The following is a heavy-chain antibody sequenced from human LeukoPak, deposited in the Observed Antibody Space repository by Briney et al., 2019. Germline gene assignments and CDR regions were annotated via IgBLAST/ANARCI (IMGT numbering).Heavy chain of an antibody. CDR3: ARRLPGSGYSEFDY. J-gene: IGHJ4*02. D-gene: IGHD3-22*01. CDR2: ISSSSSSI. CDR1: GFTFSSYS. Sequence: PGGSLRLSCVASGFTFSSYSMMWVRQAPGKGLEWVSYISSSSSSISYADSVKGRFTISRDNAKNSLYLQMNSLRDEDTAVYYCARRLPGSGYSEFDYWGQGTLVTVFS. V-gene: IGHV3-48*02.